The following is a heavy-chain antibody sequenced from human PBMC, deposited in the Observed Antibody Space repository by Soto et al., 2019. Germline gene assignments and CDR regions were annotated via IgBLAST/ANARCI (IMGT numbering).Heavy chain of an antibody. CDR2: ISAYNGNT. V-gene: IGHV1-18*01. J-gene: IGHJ4*02. Sequence: GASVKVSCKASGYTFTSYGISLLRQAPGQGLECMGWISAYNGNTNYAQKLQGRVTMTTDTSTSTAYMELRSLRSDDTAVYYCASSVYSGSYSEYWGQGTLVTVSS. CDR1: GYTFTSYG. CDR3: ASSVYSGSYSEY. D-gene: IGHD1-26*01.